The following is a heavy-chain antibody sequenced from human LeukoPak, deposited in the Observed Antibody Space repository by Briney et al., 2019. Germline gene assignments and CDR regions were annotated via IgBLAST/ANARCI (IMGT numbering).Heavy chain of an antibody. D-gene: IGHD2-15*01. CDR1: GFTFSRYW. Sequence: GGSLRLSCAASGFTFSRYWMHWVRHAPGEGLVWVSRIKTDGTYTSNADSVKGRFTISRDNAKNTLYLQMNSLRVEDTALYYCVADLGDYADFWGQGTLVTVSS. J-gene: IGHJ4*02. CDR2: IKTDGTYT. V-gene: IGHV3-74*01. CDR3: VADLGDYADF.